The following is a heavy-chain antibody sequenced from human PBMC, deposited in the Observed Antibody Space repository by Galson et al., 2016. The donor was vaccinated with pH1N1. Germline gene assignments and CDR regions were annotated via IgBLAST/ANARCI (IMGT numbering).Heavy chain of an antibody. CDR2: ISSGGTDA. Sequence: SLRLSCAASGFTFNYYSMNWVRQAPGKGLEWVSSISSGGTDAYYAGSVEGRFTISRDNTKNSLHLEMSSLRVDDTALYYCARLRRSGVGSDFWGQGTLVIVSS. CDR3: ARLRRSGVGSDF. V-gene: IGHV3-21*01. J-gene: IGHJ4*02. CDR1: GFTFNYYS. D-gene: IGHD7-27*01.